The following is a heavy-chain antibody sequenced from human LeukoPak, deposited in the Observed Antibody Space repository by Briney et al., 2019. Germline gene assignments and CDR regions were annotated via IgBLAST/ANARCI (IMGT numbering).Heavy chain of an antibody. D-gene: IGHD3-22*01. CDR3: ARDEDTSAYYSY. Sequence: GGSLRLSCAASGFPFSSYWMSWVRQAPGKGLEWVANIKQDGSEKYSVYSVKGRFTISRGNAKNSLYLQMNSLRAEDTAVYYCARDEDTSAYYSYWGQGTLVTVSS. J-gene: IGHJ4*02. CDR1: GFPFSSYW. CDR2: IKQDGSEK. V-gene: IGHV3-7*01.